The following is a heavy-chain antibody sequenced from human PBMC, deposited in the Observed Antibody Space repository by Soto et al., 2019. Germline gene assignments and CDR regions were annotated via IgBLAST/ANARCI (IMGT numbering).Heavy chain of an antibody. D-gene: IGHD3-10*01. J-gene: IGHJ4*02. CDR3: AKGFYGSGSYYNERAFDS. Sequence: GGSLRLSCAASGFTFSNYAISWVRQTPGKGLEWVSVIGGSGDFTYYADSVKGRFTISRDNPKNTIYLQMNSLRAEDTALYYCAKGFYGSGSYYNERAFDSWGQGTLVTVSS. CDR1: GFTFSNYA. V-gene: IGHV3-23*01. CDR2: IGGSGDFT.